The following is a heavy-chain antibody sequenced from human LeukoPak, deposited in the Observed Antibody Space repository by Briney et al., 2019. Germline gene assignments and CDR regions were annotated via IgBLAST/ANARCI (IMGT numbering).Heavy chain of an antibody. D-gene: IGHD3-16*01. CDR1: GYTFTGYY. J-gene: IGHJ6*03. V-gene: IGHV1-2*02. CDR2: ISPNSGGT. CDR3: ARETSQKGAHYMDV. Sequence: ASVKVSCKASGYTFTGYYMHWVRQAPGQGLEWMGWISPNSGGTNYAQKFQGRVTMTRDTSISTAYMELSRLRSDDTAVYYCARETSQKGAHYMDVWGKGTTVTISS.